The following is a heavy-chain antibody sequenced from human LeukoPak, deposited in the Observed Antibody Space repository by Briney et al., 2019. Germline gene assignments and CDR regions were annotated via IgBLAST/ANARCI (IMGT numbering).Heavy chain of an antibody. CDR1: GFTFGSYA. J-gene: IGHJ4*02. Sequence: GGSLRLSCAASGFTFGSYAMSWVRQAPGKGLEWVSAISGSGGSTYYADSVKGRFTISRDNAKNSLYLQMNSLRAEDTAVYYCARRGWTEYYFDYWGQGTLVTVSS. CDR3: ARRGWTEYYFDY. V-gene: IGHV3-23*01. CDR2: ISGSGGST. D-gene: IGHD2-15*01.